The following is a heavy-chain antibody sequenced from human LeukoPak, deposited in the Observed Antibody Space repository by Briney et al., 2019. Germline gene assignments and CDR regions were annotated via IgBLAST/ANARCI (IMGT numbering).Heavy chain of an antibody. D-gene: IGHD5-18*01. CDR2: ISFDGSNK. CDR1: GFTFSSYA. V-gene: IGHV3-30*04. CDR3: ARDQVLDTAMVLLPSY. J-gene: IGHJ4*02. Sequence: GRSLRLSCAASGFTFSSYAMHWVRQAPGKGLEWVAVISFDGSNKYYADSVKGRLTISRDNSKNTLYLQMNSLRAEDTAVYYCARDQVLDTAMVLLPSYWGQGTLVTVSS.